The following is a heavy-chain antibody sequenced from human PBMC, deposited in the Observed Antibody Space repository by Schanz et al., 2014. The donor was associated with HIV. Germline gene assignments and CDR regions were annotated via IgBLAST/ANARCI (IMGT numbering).Heavy chain of an antibody. CDR2: ISWDSGTI. V-gene: IGHV3-9*01. D-gene: IGHD2-15*01. CDR3: ARGGIWEWDQPDFDY. J-gene: IGHJ4*02. Sequence: EVHLVHSGGGLVQPGGSLRLSCVTSGFTFDDYAMHWVRQVPGKGLEWVSGISWDSGTIGYADSVKGRFTISRDNAKNTLYLQMNSLRAEDTAVYYCARGGIWEWDQPDFDYWGQGTLVTVS. CDR1: GFTFDDYA.